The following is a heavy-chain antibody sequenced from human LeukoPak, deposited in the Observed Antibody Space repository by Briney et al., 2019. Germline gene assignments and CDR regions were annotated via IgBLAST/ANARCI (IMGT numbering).Heavy chain of an antibody. J-gene: IGHJ5*01. Sequence: GGSLRLSCTASGFPFRDDYVSWIRQAPGKGLEWLSYISISSTYTKYADSVKGRFTISRDNAKSSLYLQMNSLREEDTAVYYCARQPSSQNFESRGQGTLVTVSS. D-gene: IGHD6-13*01. CDR2: ISISSTYT. CDR1: GFPFRDDY. CDR3: ARQPSSQNFES. V-gene: IGHV3-11*03.